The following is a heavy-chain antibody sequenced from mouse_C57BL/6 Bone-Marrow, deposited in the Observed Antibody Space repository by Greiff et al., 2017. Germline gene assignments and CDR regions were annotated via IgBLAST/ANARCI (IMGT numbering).Heavy chain of an antibody. CDR1: GSPFTSYW. CDR2: IHPNSGST. D-gene: IGHD1-1*01. V-gene: IGHV1-64*01. J-gene: IGHJ2*01. CDR3: ARGTYYGRSYPDY. Sequence: QVHVKQPGAALVKPGASVKLSCKASGSPFTSYWLHWVKQRPGQGLEWIGMIHPNSGSTTYNEKFKTKATLTVDKSSSTAYMQLSSLTSEDSAVYYCARGTYYGRSYPDYWGQGTTLTVSS.